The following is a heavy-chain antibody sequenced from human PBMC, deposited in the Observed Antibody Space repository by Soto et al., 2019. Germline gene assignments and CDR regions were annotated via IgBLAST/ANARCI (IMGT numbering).Heavy chain of an antibody. CDR1: GGSFSGYY. D-gene: IGHD4-17*01. CDR3: ARGGPRIRRLDY. CDR2: INHSGST. J-gene: IGHJ4*02. V-gene: IGHV4-34*01. Sequence: SETLSLTCAVYGGSFSGYYWSWIRQPPGKGLEWIGEINHSGSTNYNPSLKSRVTISVDTSKNQFSLKLSSVTAADTAVYYCARGGPRIRRLDYWGQGTLVTVSS.